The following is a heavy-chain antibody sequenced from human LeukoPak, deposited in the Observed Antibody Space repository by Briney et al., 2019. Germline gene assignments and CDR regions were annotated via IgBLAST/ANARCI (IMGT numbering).Heavy chain of an antibody. CDR2: LNSNSGYT. V-gene: IGHV1-8*01. J-gene: IGHJ6*03. D-gene: IGHD3-9*01. Sequence: ASVKVSCKASGYTFTSYDINWVRQATGKGLEWMGRLNSNSGYTGYAQKFQGRVTMTRNTSISTAYMELSSLRSEDTAVYYCATSSSITISYYYMDVWGKGTTVTVSS. CDR3: ATSSSITISYYYMDV. CDR1: GYTFTSYD.